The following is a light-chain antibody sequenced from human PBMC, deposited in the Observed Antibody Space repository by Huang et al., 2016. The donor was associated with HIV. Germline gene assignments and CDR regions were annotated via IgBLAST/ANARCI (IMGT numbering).Light chain of an antibody. Sequence: DIQMTQSSSTMSASVGDRVTIACRASQSISTWLAWYQQKPGRAPNLLIYEASTLESGVPSRFSGGGSETDFTLTISSLQPDDFATYYCQQYNSFPWTFGQGTKVEV. V-gene: IGKV1-5*03. J-gene: IGKJ1*01. CDR1: QSISTW. CDR2: EAS. CDR3: QQYNSFPWT.